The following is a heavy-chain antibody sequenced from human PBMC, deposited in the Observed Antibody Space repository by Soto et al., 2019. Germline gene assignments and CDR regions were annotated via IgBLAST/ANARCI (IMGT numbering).Heavy chain of an antibody. Sequence: EVQLLESGGGLVQPEGSLRLSCAASGFTFTSYAMGWVRQAPGKGLEWVSGISSGGSTYYADSVRGRFTISRDNSKDTLSLQMNSLRAEDTAVYYCAKRRGAGGDFDYWGQGALVTVSS. CDR2: ISSGGST. CDR3: AKRRGAGGDFDY. D-gene: IGHD1-26*01. CDR1: GFTFTSYA. V-gene: IGHV3-23*01. J-gene: IGHJ4*02.